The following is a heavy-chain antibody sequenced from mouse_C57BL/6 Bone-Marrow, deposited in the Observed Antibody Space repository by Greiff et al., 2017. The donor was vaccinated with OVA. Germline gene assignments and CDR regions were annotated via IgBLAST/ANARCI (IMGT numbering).Heavy chain of an antibody. CDR2: INPSSGYT. J-gene: IGHJ2*01. CDR1: GYTFTSYT. D-gene: IGHD3-3*01. Sequence: VQLQQSGAELARPGASVKMSCKASGYTFTSYTMHWVKQRPGQGLEWIGYINPSSGYTKYNQKFKDKATLTADKSSSTAYMQLSSLTSEDSAVYYCARGERALIDYWGQGTTLTVSS. V-gene: IGHV1-4*01. CDR3: ARGERALIDY.